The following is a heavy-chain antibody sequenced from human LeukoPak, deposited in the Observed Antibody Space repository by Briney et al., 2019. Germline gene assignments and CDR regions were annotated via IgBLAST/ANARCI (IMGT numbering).Heavy chain of an antibody. J-gene: IGHJ4*02. Sequence: SETLSLTCTVSGGSISSTSYYWGWIRQPPGKGLEWIGYIYYSGSTNYNPSLKSRVTISVDTSKNQFSLKLSSVTAADTAVYYCARRTAAAGLDYWGQGTLVTVSS. V-gene: IGHV4-61*05. CDR1: GGSISSTSYY. CDR3: ARRTAAAGLDY. D-gene: IGHD6-13*01. CDR2: IYYSGST.